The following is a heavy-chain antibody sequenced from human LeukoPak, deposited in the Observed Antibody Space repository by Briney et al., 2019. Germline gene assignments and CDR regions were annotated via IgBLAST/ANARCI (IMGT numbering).Heavy chain of an antibody. D-gene: IGHD6-13*01. CDR1: GYSISSGYY. V-gene: IGHV4-38-2*02. Sequence: SETLSLTCTVSGYSISSGYYWGWIRQPPGKGLEWIGSVYHSGSTHCNPSLKSRVTISVDMSRNQFSLKLRSVTAADTAVYYCARSYASSWYWNWFDPWGQGTLVTVSS. CDR2: VYHSGST. J-gene: IGHJ5*02. CDR3: ARSYASSWYWNWFDP.